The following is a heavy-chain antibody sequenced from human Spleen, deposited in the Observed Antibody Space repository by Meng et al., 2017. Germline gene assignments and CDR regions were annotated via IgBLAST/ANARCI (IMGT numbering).Heavy chain of an antibody. J-gene: IGHJ5*02. CDR1: GGSFGGYN. CDR3: ARGRGKYQLLSFDP. V-gene: IGHV4-34*02. Sequence: QVKPQQGGAGLLKPSEPLSLTCEFYGGSFGGYNWTWIRQPPGKGLEWIGEIHHSGSTNYSPSLKSRVTISGDTSKNQFSLTLTSVTAADTAVYFCARGRGKYQLLSFDPWGQGTLVTVSS. D-gene: IGHD2-2*01. CDR2: IHHSGST.